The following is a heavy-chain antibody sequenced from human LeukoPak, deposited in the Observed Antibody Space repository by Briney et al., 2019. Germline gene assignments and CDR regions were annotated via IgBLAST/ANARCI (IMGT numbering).Heavy chain of an antibody. D-gene: IGHD4-17*01. CDR1: GGSISSSSYY. Sequence: SETLSLTCTVSGGSISSSSYYWGWIRQPPGKGLEWIGSIYYSGSTYYNPSLKSRVTISVDTSKNQFSLKLSSVTAADTAVYYCARHDYGDYGGVDYWGQGTLVTVSS. J-gene: IGHJ4*02. V-gene: IGHV4-39*01. CDR3: ARHDYGDYGGVDY. CDR2: IYYSGST.